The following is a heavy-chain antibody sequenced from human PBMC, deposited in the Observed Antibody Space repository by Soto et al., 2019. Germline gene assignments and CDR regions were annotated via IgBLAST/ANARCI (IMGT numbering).Heavy chain of an antibody. Sequence: PXGALSLSSAASGFTVRSHGMHWVRQDPGKGLEWVAVIWFNVENEYYADSVKGRFTISRDNSKNTLYLQMNGLRAEDTAVYYCERDRVPAGIVYYLEYSGQGTLVTVSS. V-gene: IGHV3-33*01. D-gene: IGHD2-2*02. CDR2: IWFNVENE. J-gene: IGHJ4*02. CDR3: ERDRVPAGIVYYLEY. CDR1: GFTVRSHG.